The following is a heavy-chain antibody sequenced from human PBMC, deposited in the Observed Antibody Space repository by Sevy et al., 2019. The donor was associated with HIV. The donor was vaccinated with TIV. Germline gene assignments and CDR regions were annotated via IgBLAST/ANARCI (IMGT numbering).Heavy chain of an antibody. J-gene: IGHJ4*02. CDR1: GFTFSSYW. D-gene: IGHD3-3*01. Sequence: GSLRLSCAASGFTFSSYWMSWVRQAPGKGLEWVANIKQDGSEKYYVDSVKGRFTISRDNAKNSLYLQMNSLRAEDTAVYYCARDMSLTYYDFWSGYDYWGQGTLVTVSS. V-gene: IGHV3-7*01. CDR2: IKQDGSEK. CDR3: ARDMSLTYYDFWSGYDY.